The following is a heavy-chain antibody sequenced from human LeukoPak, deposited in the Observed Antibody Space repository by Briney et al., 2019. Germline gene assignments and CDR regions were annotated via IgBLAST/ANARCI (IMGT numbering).Heavy chain of an antibody. V-gene: IGHV1-3*01. CDR3: ARDKVRGPHAFDI. D-gene: IGHD3-10*01. Sequence: KFQGRVTITRGTSASTAYMELSSLRSEDTAVYYCARDKVRGPHAFDIWGQGTMVTVSS. J-gene: IGHJ3*02.